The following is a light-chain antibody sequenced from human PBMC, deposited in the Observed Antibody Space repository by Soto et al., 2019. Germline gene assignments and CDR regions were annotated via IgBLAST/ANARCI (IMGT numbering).Light chain of an antibody. J-gene: IGKJ4*01. CDR3: QQRSNWPPGLT. CDR1: PSICTH. CDR2: DVS. Sequence: EIVLTQSPATLSLSPGGIATLSCRARPSICTHLAWYQQKPGQAPRLLIYDVSKRAAGVPARFSGSGSGTDFTLTISSLEPEDFAVYYCQQRSNWPPGLTFGGGTKVEI. V-gene: IGKV3-11*01.